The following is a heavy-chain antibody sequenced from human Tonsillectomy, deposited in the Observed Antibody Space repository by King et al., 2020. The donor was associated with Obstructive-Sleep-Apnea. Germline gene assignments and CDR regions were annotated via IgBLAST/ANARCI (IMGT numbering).Heavy chain of an antibody. V-gene: IGHV4-59*01. J-gene: IGHJ5*02. CDR1: VGSISSYY. D-gene: IGHD3-10*01. Sequence: QLQESGPGLVKPSETLSLTCTVSVGSISSYYWSWIRQPPGKGLGWIGYIYYSGSTNYNHSLKSRVTISVDTSKNQFSLKLSSVTAADTAVYYCARGGITMVRGVIISSWFDPWGQGTLVTVSS. CDR3: ARGGITMVRGVIISSWFDP. CDR2: IYYSGST.